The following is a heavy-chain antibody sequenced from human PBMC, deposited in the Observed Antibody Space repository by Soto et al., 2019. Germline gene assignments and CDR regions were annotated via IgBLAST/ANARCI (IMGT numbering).Heavy chain of an antibody. CDR1: GDSISRGAYY. CDR2: ISNSGRT. J-gene: IGHJ6*02. Sequence: SETLSLTCTVSGDSISRGAYYWTWIRQHPGKGLEWIGYISNSGRTYYNPSLKSRVTISVDKSKNQFSLKLSSVTAADTAVYYCARALRVFHSSGWYRGEDYYYGMDVWGQGTTVTVSS. V-gene: IGHV4-31*03. D-gene: IGHD6-19*01. CDR3: ARALRVFHSSGWYRGEDYYYGMDV.